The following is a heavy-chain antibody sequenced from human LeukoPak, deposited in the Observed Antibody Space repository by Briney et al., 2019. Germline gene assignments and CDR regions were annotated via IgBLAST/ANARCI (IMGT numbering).Heavy chain of an antibody. V-gene: IGHV3-23*01. CDR2: ISGSGGST. D-gene: IGHD2-15*01. CDR1: GLTFSSYA. Sequence: GGSLRLSCAASGLTFSSYAMSWVRQAPGKGLEWVSAISGSGGSTYYADSVKGRFTISRDNSKNTLYLQMSSLRAEDTAVYYCAKGRICSGGSCYYWFDPWGQGTLVTVSS. CDR3: AKGRICSGGSCYYWFDP. J-gene: IGHJ5*02.